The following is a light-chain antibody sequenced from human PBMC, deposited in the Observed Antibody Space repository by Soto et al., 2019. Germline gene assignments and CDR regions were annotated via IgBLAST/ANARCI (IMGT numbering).Light chain of an antibody. CDR3: HQRQSWPRT. J-gene: IGKJ1*01. Sequence: EIVLTQSPATLSGSPGERATLCCRASQSVSSNLAWYQHRPGQAPRILIYQTSLRAAGIPARFSASGSGTDFTLTISDVQPEDFALYYCHQRQSWPRTFGQGTKVDIK. CDR1: QSVSSN. CDR2: QTS. V-gene: IGKV3-11*01.